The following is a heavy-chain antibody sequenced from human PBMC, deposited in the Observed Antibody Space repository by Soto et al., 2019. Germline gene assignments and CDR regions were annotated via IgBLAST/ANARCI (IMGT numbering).Heavy chain of an antibody. V-gene: IGHV3-74*01. CDR1: GFTFSSHW. CDR2: IGPDGTTT. D-gene: IGHD1-1*01. J-gene: IGHJ4*02. Sequence: PGGSLKLSYAASGFTFSSHWMHWVRQAPGKGLVWVSHIGPDGTTTRDADSVQGRFTISRDNARNTLYLQMDSLRDEDTAVYYCARDNNWSYDYWGQGILVTVSS. CDR3: ARDNNWSYDY.